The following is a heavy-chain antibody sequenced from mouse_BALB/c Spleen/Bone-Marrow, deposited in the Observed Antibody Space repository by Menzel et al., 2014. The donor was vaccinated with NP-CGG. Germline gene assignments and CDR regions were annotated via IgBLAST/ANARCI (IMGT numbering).Heavy chain of an antibody. Sequence: VQLKESGAELVKPGASVKLSCTASGFNIKDTYMHWVKQRPEQGLEWIGRIDPANGNTKYDPKFQGKATITADTSSNTAYLQLSILTSEVTADYSCARCYLGLGWFAYWGQGTLVTVSA. J-gene: IGHJ3*01. CDR1: GFNIKDTY. CDR2: IDPANGNT. D-gene: IGHD4-1*01. V-gene: IGHV14-3*02. CDR3: ARCYLGLGWFAY.